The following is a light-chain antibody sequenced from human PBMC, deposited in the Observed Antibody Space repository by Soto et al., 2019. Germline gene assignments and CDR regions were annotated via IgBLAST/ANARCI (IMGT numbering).Light chain of an antibody. Sequence: EIVLTQSPGTLSLSPGERATLSCRASQTIISNYLAWYQQKPGQAPRLLMFLASRRATGIPDRFSGSGSGTDFTLTISRLEPEDFAVYYCQQYSSSPQTFGQGTKVEIK. J-gene: IGKJ1*01. V-gene: IGKV3-20*01. CDR1: QTIISNY. CDR3: QQYSSSPQT. CDR2: LAS.